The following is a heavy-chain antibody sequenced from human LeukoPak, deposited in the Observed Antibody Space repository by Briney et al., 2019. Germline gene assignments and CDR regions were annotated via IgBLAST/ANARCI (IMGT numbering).Heavy chain of an antibody. CDR3: AATAMAVGVAFDI. J-gene: IGHJ3*02. CDR1: GGSISSYY. CDR2: IYYSGST. Sequence: SETLSLTCTVSGGSISSYYWSWIRQPPGKGLEWIGYIYYSGSTNYNPSLKSRVTISVDTSKNQFSLKLSSVTAADTAVYYCAATAMAVGVAFDIWGQGTMVTVSS. V-gene: IGHV4-59*01. D-gene: IGHD5-18*01.